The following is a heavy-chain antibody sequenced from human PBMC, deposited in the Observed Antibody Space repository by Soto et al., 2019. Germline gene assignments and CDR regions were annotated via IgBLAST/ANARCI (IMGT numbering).Heavy chain of an antibody. Sequence: PSETLSLTCTFSCGSISSRSYFWGWIRQPPGKGLEWIGNNHYRGSTYYNASLKSRVTISVDTSKNQFSLKLSSVSATVSAVYSCARGIGYYFDSWGQGTLVTVSS. CDR1: CGSISSRSYF. CDR3: ARGIGYYFDS. CDR2: NHYRGST. D-gene: IGHD5-12*01. J-gene: IGHJ4*02. V-gene: IGHV4-39*01.